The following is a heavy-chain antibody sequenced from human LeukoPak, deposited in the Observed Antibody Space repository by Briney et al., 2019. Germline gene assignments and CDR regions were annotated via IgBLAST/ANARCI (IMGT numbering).Heavy chain of an antibody. Sequence: HPGGSLRLSCVASGFSFGNYAMSWVRQAPGKGLQWVSQISGTGGATWYAGFARDRFTISRDNSKKTLYLQMSGLRVEDTAMYYCMKDPRDTYGTNWFVSWGQGTLLIVSS. J-gene: IGHJ5*01. D-gene: IGHD2-21*01. CDR2: ISGTGGAT. V-gene: IGHV3-23*01. CDR3: MKDPRDTYGTNWFVS. CDR1: GFSFGNYA.